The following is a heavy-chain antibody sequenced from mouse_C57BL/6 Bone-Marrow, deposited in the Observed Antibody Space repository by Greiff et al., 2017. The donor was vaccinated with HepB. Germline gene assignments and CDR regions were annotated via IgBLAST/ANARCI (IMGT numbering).Heavy chain of an antibody. CDR1: GYTFTSYW. V-gene: IGHV1-69*01. CDR3: ARRDCDFDY. CDR2: IDPSDSYT. Sequence: QVQLQQPGAELVMPGASVKLSCKASGYTFTSYWMHWVKQRPGQGLEWIGEIDPSDSYTNYNQKFKGKSTLTVDKSSSTAYMQLSSLTSEDSAVYYCARRDCDFDYWGQGTTLTVSS. J-gene: IGHJ2*01. D-gene: IGHD3-3*01.